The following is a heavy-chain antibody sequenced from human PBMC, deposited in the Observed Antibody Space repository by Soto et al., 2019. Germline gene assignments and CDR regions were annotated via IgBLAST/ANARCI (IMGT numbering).Heavy chain of an antibody. CDR3: ARGYSSSSRVDY. Sequence: QVQLVQSGAEVKKPGASVKVSCKASGYTFTSYGITWVRQAPGQGLDWMGWNNTYDGNTNFAQKFQGRVTMTTDTSTSTVYMELRSLTSDDTAVYYCARGYSSSSRVDYWGQGTLVTVSS. D-gene: IGHD6-6*01. CDR1: GYTFTSYG. V-gene: IGHV1-18*01. J-gene: IGHJ4*02. CDR2: NNTYDGNT.